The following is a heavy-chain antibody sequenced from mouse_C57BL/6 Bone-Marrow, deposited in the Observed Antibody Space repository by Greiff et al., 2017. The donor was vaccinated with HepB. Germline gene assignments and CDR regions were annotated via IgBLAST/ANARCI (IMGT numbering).Heavy chain of an antibody. CDR2: IDPSDSYT. Sequence: VQLQQPGAELVRPGPSVKLSCKASGYTFTSYWMHWVKQRPGQGLEWIGVIDPSDSYTNYNQKFKGKATLTVDTSSSTAYMQLSSLTSEDSAVYYCARWYSAWFAYWGQGTLVTVSA. J-gene: IGHJ3*01. CDR3: ARWYSAWFAY. V-gene: IGHV1-59*01. D-gene: IGHD1-1*02. CDR1: GYTFTSYW.